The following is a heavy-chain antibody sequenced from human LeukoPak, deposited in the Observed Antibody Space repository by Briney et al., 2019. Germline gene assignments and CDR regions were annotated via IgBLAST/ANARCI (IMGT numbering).Heavy chain of an antibody. V-gene: IGHV4-4*07. CDR3: AREADIVVVPAELYYFDY. CDR2: IYTSGST. J-gene: IGHJ4*02. Sequence: PSETLSLTCTVSGGSISSYYWSWIRQPAGKGLEWIGRIYTSGSTNYNPSLKSRVTMSVDTSKNQFSLKLSSVTAADTAVYYCAREADIVVVPAELYYFDYWGQGTLVTVSS. CDR1: GGSISSYY. D-gene: IGHD2-2*01.